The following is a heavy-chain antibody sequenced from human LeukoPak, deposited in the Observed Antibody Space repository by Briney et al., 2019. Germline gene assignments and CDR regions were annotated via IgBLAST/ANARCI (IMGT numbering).Heavy chain of an antibody. CDR1: GGSFSGYY. CDR3: ARGTMPQAFDI. J-gene: IGHJ3*02. CDR2: INHSGST. V-gene: IGHV4-34*01. D-gene: IGHD2-2*01. Sequence: SETLSLTCAVYGGSFSGYYWSWIRQPPGKGLEWIGEINHSGSTNYNPSLKSRVTISVDTSKHQFSLKLSSVTAADTAVYYCARGTMPQAFDIWGQGTMVTVSS.